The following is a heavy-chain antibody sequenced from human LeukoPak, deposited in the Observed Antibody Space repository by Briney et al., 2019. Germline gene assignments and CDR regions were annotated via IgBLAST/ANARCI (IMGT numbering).Heavy chain of an antibody. J-gene: IGHJ4*02. D-gene: IGHD6-19*01. V-gene: IGHV3-48*03. Sequence: PGGSLRLSCVASGFAFSSYEMSWVRRAPGKGLEWVSFISGDGRAIHYADSVRGRFTISADNARNSVFLQMNSLRAEDTAVYYCATSLSGWFGPSADYCGQGTLVTVSS. CDR2: ISGDGRAI. CDR3: ATSLSGWFGPSADY. CDR1: GFAFSSYE.